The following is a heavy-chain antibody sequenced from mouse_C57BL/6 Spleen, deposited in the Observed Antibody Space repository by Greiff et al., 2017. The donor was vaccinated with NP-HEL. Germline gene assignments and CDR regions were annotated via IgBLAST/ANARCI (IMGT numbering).Heavy chain of an antibody. Sequence: QVQLQQSGAELVRPGTSVKVSCKASGYAFTNYLIEWVKQRPGQGLEWIGVINPGSGGTNYNEKFKGKATLTADKSSSTAYIQLSSLTSEDSAVYFCARSGFNSGVDYWGQGTTLTVSS. CDR2: INPGSGGT. CDR1: GYAFTNYL. CDR3: ARSGFNSGVDY. J-gene: IGHJ2*01. D-gene: IGHD1-3*01. V-gene: IGHV1-54*01.